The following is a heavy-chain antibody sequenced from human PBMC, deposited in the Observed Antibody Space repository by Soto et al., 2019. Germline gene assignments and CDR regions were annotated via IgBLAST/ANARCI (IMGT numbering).Heavy chain of an antibody. J-gene: IGHJ5*02. Sequence: QVQVVESGGGVVQPGRSLRLSCAASGFTFRNYAIHWVRQAPGKGLEWVAVISYDGRNEYYADSVRGRFTISRDNSKNTLFLQMNSLRAEDTAVYDGAEGEGYGSTWTASWGQGTLVTVSS. CDR3: AEGEGYGSTWTAS. D-gene: IGHD6-13*01. V-gene: IGHV3-30-3*02. CDR1: GFTFRNYA. CDR2: ISYDGRNE.